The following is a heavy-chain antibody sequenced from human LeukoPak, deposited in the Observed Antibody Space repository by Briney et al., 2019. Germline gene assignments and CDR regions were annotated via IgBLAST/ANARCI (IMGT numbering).Heavy chain of an antibody. J-gene: IGHJ4*02. Sequence: SETLSLTCAVYGGSFSGYYWSWIRQPPGKGLEWIGEINHSGSTNYNPSLKSRVTISVDTSKNQFSLKLSSVTAADTAVYYCARIYDYVWGSYRYSRVYYFDYWGQGTLVTVSS. CDR1: GGSFSGYY. CDR3: ARIYDYVWGSYRYSRVYYFDY. CDR2: INHSGST. V-gene: IGHV4-34*01. D-gene: IGHD3-16*02.